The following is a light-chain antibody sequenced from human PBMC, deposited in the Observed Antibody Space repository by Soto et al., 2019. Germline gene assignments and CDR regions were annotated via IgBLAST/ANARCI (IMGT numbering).Light chain of an antibody. Sequence: QSVLTQPPSASGTPGQRVTISCSGSSSNIGSNYVYWYQQLPGTAPKLLIYRNNQRPSGVPDRFSCSKSGTSASLAISGLRSEDEADYYCAAWDDSLSAYVVFGGGTQLTVL. CDR3: AAWDDSLSAYVV. CDR1: SSNIGSNY. V-gene: IGLV1-47*01. J-gene: IGLJ2*01. CDR2: RNN.